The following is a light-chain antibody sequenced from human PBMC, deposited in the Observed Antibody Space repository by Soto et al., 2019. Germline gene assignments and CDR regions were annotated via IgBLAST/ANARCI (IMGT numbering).Light chain of an antibody. CDR3: QVWDRSSDHVV. CDR2: YDS. V-gene: IGLV3-21*04. J-gene: IGLJ2*01. CDR1: NIGSKS. Sequence: SYELTQPPSVSVAPGKTARITCGGNNIGSKSVHWYQQKPGQAPVLVIYYDSDRPSGIPERFSGSNSGNTATLTISRVEDGDEADYYCQVWDRSSDHVVFGGGTKLTVL.